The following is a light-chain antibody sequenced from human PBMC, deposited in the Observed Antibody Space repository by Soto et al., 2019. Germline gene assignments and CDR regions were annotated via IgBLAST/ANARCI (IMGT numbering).Light chain of an antibody. CDR3: QSYDSGTV. CDR2: GNN. Sequence: QSVLTQPPSVSGAPGQRVTISCTGSSNFGASYDVHWYQQLPGTAPKLLIYGNNNRPSGVPDRFSGSKSGSSDSLAITDLQADDEADYYCQSYDSGTVFGGGTKLTVL. J-gene: IGLJ2*01. CDR1: SNFGASYD. V-gene: IGLV1-40*01.